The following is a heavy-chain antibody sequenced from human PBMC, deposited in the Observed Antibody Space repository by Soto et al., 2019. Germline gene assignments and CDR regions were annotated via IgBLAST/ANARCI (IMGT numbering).Heavy chain of an antibody. CDR1: GASFSGYY. Sequence: QVQLQQWGAGLLKPSETLSLSCAVYGASFSGYYWNWIRQPPGKGLEWIGEINQSGSTNYSPSLKTRVTISVDTSKKQFSLRVSSVTAADTAVYYCARRFSGTGRYFAYWGQGTLVTVSS. CDR2: INQSGST. V-gene: IGHV4-34*02. CDR3: ARRFSGTGRYFAY. J-gene: IGHJ4*02. D-gene: IGHD1-1*01.